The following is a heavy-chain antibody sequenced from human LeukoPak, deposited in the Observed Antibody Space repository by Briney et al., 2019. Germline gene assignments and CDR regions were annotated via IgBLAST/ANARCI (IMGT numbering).Heavy chain of an antibody. V-gene: IGHV4-61*02. Sequence: SETLSLTCTVSGGSISSGSYYWSWIRQPAGKGLEWIGRIYTSGSTNYNPSLKSRVTISVDTSKNQFSLNLRSVTAADTAAYYCARGIAAASERAFDIWGQGTMVTVSS. CDR3: ARGIAAASERAFDI. CDR2: IYTSGST. D-gene: IGHD6-13*01. J-gene: IGHJ3*02. CDR1: GGSISSGSYY.